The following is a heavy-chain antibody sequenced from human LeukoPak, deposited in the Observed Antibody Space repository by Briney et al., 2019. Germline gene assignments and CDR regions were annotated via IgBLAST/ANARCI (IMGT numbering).Heavy chain of an antibody. CDR3: ARAGYSYGHGADY. CDR2: ISSSSSYI. J-gene: IGHJ4*02. V-gene: IGHV3-21*01. D-gene: IGHD5-18*01. CDR1: GFTFSSYS. Sequence: GSLRLSCAASGFTFSSYSMNWVRQAPGKGLEWVSSISSSSSYIYYADSVKDRFTISRDNAKNSLYLQMNSLRAEDTAVYYCARAGYSYGHGADYWGQGTLVTVSS.